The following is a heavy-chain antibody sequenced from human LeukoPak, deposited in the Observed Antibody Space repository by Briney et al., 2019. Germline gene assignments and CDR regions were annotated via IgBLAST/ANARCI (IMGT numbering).Heavy chain of an antibody. CDR2: INHSGST. CDR3: ESCHFGYGMDV. Sequence: KTSETLSLTCAVYGGSFSGYYWSWIRQPPGKGLEWIGEINHSGSTNYNPSLKSRVTISVDTSKNQFSLKLSSVTAADTAVYYCESCHFGYGMDVWGQGTKVTVSS. V-gene: IGHV4-34*01. J-gene: IGHJ6*02. CDR1: GGSFSGYY. D-gene: IGHD3-10*01.